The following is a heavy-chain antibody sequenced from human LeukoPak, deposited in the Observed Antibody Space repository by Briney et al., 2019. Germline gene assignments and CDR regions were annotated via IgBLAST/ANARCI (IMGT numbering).Heavy chain of an antibody. Sequence: ASVKVSCKASGYTFTSYAMHWVRQSPGQRLEWIGWINAGNGNTKYSQKFQGRVTITRDTSASTAYMELSSLRSEDTAVYYCARENRAAIAAAGHNWFDPWGQGTLVTVSS. CDR2: INAGNGNT. V-gene: IGHV1-3*01. J-gene: IGHJ5*02. CDR1: GYTFTSYA. D-gene: IGHD6-13*01. CDR3: ARENRAAIAAAGHNWFDP.